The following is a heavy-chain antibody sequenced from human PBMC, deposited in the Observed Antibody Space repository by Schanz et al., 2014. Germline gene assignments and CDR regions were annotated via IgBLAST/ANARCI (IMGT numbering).Heavy chain of an antibody. CDR1: GFTFSSYA. CDR2: VNESHSTI. V-gene: IGHV3-23*01. J-gene: IGHJ4*02. CDR3: ARKVVATMGGYYAD. D-gene: IGHD5-12*01. Sequence: EVQLLESGGGLVQPGGSLRLSCAASGFTFSSYAMSWVRQARRKGLEWASAVNESHSTIYYADSVRGRFTISRDNAENTLFLQMNSLRAEDTTVYYGARKVVATMGGYYADWGQGTLVIVSS.